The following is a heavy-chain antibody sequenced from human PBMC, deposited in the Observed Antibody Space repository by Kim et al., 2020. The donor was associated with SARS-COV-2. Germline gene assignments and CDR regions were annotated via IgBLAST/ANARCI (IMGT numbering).Heavy chain of an antibody. J-gene: IGHJ4*02. CDR1: GFTFSSYG. D-gene: IGHD2-15*01. V-gene: IGHV3-33*05. CDR3: ARDLLDY. Sequence: GGSLRLSCAASGFTFSSYGMHWVRQAPGKGLEWVAVISYDGSNKYYADSVKGRFTISRDNSKNTLYLQMNSLRAEDTAVYYCARDLLDYWGQGTLVTVSS. CDR2: ISYDGSNK.